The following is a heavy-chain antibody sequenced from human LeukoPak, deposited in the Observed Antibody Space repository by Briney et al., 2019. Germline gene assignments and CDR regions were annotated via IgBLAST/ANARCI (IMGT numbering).Heavy chain of an antibody. CDR1: GGTFSSYA. V-gene: IGHV1-69*05. CDR2: IIPIFGTA. D-gene: IGHD3-22*01. J-gene: IGHJ5*02. CDR3: ARIRYYYDSSGYYFFWFDP. Sequence: SVKVSCKASGGTFSSYAISWVRQAPGQGLEWMGRIIPIFGTANYAQKFQGRVTNTTDEPKSTAYMELSSLRSEDTAVYYCARIRYYYDSSGYYFFWFDPWGQGTLVTVSS.